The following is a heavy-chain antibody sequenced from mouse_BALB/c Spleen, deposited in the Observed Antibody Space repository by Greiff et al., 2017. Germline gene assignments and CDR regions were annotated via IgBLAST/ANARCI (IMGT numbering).Heavy chain of an antibody. D-gene: IGHD2-4*01. CDR2: IWAGGST. CDR1: GFSLTSYG. Sequence: VNVVESGPGLVAPSQSLSITCTVSGFSLTSYGVHWVRQPPGKGLEWLGVIWAGGSTNYNSALMSRLSISKDNSKSQVFLKMNSLQTDDTAMYYCARVLYDYVFAYWGQGTLVTVSA. V-gene: IGHV2-9*02. J-gene: IGHJ3*01. CDR3: ARVLYDYVFAY.